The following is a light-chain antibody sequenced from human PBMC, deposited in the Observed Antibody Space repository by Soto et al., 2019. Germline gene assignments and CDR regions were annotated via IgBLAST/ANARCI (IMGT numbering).Light chain of an antibody. CDR1: SSDVGAYNY. Sequence: QSALTQPPSASGSPGQSVPHSCTGTSSDVGAYNYVSWYQQHPGKAPKLIIYEVTKRPSGVPDRFSGSKFGSTASLTVSGLQAEDEADYFCSSYAGSNNLLFGGGTKVTVL. CDR3: SSYAGSNNLL. V-gene: IGLV2-8*01. J-gene: IGLJ2*01. CDR2: EVT.